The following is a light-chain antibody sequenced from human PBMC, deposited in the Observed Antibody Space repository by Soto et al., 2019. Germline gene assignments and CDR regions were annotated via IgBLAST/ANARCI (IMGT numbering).Light chain of an antibody. CDR1: QSVSSSY. CDR2: GAS. J-gene: IGKJ1*01. Sequence: EIVLTQSPGTLSLSPGERATLSCRASQSVSSSYLAWYQQKPGQAPRLLIYGASSRATGIPDRFSGSGSGXXXXXXXXXXXXXXFAVYYCQQYGSSWTFGQGTKVEIK. CDR3: QQYGSSWT. V-gene: IGKV3-20*01.